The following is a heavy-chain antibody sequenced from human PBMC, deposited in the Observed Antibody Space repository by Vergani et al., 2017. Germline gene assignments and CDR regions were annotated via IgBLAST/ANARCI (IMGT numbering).Heavy chain of an antibody. Sequence: QVQLQQWGAGLLKPSETLSLTCAVYGGSFSGYYWSWIRQPPGKGLEWIGEINHSGSTNYNPSLKSRVTISVDTSKNQFSLKLGDVTAADTAVYYCARKGPTVTHDAFDIWGQGTMVTVSS. D-gene: IGHD4-17*01. CDR1: GGSFSGYY. J-gene: IGHJ3*02. CDR3: ARKGPTVTHDAFDI. CDR2: INHSGST. V-gene: IGHV4-34*01.